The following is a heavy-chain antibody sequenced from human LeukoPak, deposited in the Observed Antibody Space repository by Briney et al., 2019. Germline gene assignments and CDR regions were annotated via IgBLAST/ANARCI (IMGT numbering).Heavy chain of an antibody. V-gene: IGHV3-30-3*01. CDR2: ISYDGSNK. CDR3: ERARLGGVDY. CDR1: GFTFSSYA. Sequence: GRSLRLSCAASGFTFSSYAMHWVRQAPGKGLEWVAVISYDGSNKYYADSVKGRFTISRDNSKNTLYLQMNSLRAEDTAVYYCERARLGGVDYWGQGTLVTVSS. J-gene: IGHJ4*02. D-gene: IGHD3-16*01.